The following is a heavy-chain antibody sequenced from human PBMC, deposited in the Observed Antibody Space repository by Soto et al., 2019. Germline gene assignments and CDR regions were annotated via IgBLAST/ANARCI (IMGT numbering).Heavy chain of an antibody. D-gene: IGHD6-13*01. Sequence: QVQLQESGPGLVKPSETLSLTCTVSGGSISSYYWSWIRQPPGKGLEWIGEINHSGSTNYNPSLKSRATISVDTSKNQFSLKLTSVTAADTAVYYCARGLPGRSSSWYHSWGQGTLVTVSS. CDR1: GGSISSYY. J-gene: IGHJ5*01. CDR3: ARGLPGRSSSWYHS. CDR2: INHSGST. V-gene: IGHV4-59*08.